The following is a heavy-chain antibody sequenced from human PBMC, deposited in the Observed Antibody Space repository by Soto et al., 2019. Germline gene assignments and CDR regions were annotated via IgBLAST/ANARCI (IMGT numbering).Heavy chain of an antibody. D-gene: IGHD6-19*01. Sequence: QVQLVESGGGVVQPGRSLRLSCEASGFTFSNYGMHWVRQAPGKGLEWVAVISYDGSNKYYADSVKGRFTISRDNSKNTLYLQMNRLRAEDTAVYYCAKDKAQWRAGAFDIWGQGTMVTVSS. V-gene: IGHV3-30*18. J-gene: IGHJ3*02. CDR1: GFTFSNYG. CDR3: AKDKAQWRAGAFDI. CDR2: ISYDGSNK.